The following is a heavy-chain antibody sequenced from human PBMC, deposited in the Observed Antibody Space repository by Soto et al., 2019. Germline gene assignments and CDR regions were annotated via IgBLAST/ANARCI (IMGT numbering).Heavy chain of an antibody. D-gene: IGHD5-12*01. J-gene: IGHJ4*02. Sequence: LRLSCAASGFTFRSYGFHWVRQAPGKGLEWVAVIWYDGSNKYYADSVKGRFTFSRDNSKNTLYLQMNSLRAEDTAVYYCAREGLATTTGFDYWGQGTLVTVSS. CDR2: IWYDGSNK. CDR1: GFTFRSYG. V-gene: IGHV3-33*01. CDR3: AREGLATTTGFDY.